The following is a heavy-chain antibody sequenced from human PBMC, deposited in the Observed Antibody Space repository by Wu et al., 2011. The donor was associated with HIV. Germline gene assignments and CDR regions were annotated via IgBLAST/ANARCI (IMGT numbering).Heavy chain of an antibody. V-gene: IGHV1-69*05. CDR2: IIPKFGTT. J-gene: IGHJ6*02. CDR1: GGTFSSFA. CDR3: ARVGRTSGNYGFDFYYYGLDV. D-gene: IGHD5-24*01. Sequence: QVQLVQSGAEVKKPGSSVKVSCKASGGTFSSFAISWVRQAPGQGLVWMGGIIPKFGTTNYAQRFQGRISISTAESTNLAYMELRQLTSDDTAVYFCARVGRTSGNYGFDFYYYGLDVWGQGTTVIVSS.